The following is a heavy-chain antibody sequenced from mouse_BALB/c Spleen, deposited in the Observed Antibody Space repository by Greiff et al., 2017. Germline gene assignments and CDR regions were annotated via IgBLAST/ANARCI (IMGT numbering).Heavy chain of an antibody. CDR1: GYTFTSYW. CDR2: IFPGTGTT. J-gene: IGHJ3*01. V-gene: IGHV1S132*01. Sequence: QVQLKQSGAELVKPGASVKLSCKTSGYTFTSYWIQWVKQRPGQGLGWIGEIFPGTGTTYYNEKFKGKATLTIDTSSSTAYMQLSSLTSEDSAVYFCARGDGNLAYWGQGTLVTVSA. D-gene: IGHD2-1*01. CDR3: ARGDGNLAY.